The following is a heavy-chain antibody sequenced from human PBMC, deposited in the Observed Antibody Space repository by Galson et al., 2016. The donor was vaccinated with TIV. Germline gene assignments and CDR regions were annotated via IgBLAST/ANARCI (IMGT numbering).Heavy chain of an antibody. V-gene: IGHV4-4*07. J-gene: IGHJ4*02. D-gene: IGHD3/OR15-3a*01. Sequence: ETLSLTCTVSGGSISSYYWSWVRQPAGKGLEWIGRIYASGSTNYNPSLQSRVTMSLDTSKNQFSLKLTSVTAADTAVYYYATTHFDFWTGPVGGDYWGQGTLVTVSS. CDR3: ATTHFDFWTGPVGGDY. CDR1: GGSISSYY. CDR2: IYASGST.